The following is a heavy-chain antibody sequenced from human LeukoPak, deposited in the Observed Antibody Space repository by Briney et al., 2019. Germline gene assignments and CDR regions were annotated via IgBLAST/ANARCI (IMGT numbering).Heavy chain of an antibody. CDR1: GGSISIYY. D-gene: IGHD5-18*01. CDR3: AILEGEYSSY. Sequence: KASETLSLTCTVSGGSISIYYWSWVRQPPGKGLEWIGYIYYSGSTNYNPSLKSRVTISVDTSKNQFSLKLSSVTAADTAVYYCAILEGEYSSYGGKEPLVTVSS. J-gene: IGHJ4*02. V-gene: IGHV4-59*01. CDR2: IYYSGST.